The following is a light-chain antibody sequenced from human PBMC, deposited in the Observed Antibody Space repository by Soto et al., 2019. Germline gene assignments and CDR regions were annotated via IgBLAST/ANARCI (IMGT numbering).Light chain of an antibody. CDR1: SSNIGSNT. J-gene: IGLJ2*01. CDR3: AAWDDILNGVL. CDR2: SYN. Sequence: QSVLTQPPSASGTPGQRVIISCSGSSSNIGSNTVNWYQQIPGTAPKLLIYSYNQRPSGVPDRFSGSKSDTSASLAISGLQSEDEAEYYRAAWDDILNGVLFGGGTKLTVL. V-gene: IGLV1-44*01.